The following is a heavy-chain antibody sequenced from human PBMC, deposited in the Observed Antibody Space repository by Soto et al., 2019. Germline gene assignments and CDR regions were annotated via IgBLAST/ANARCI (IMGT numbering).Heavy chain of an antibody. CDR3: ASFMVRGVGSNENIDDY. Sequence: SETLSLTCTVSGGSVSSGSYCWGWVRQPPGRGLEWIGSFYYSGSTFYNPSLKSRVTISVDTSKNQFSLKLSSVTAADTGVYCCASFMVRGVGSNENIDDYWGQGTLVTVSS. D-gene: IGHD3-10*01. J-gene: IGHJ4*03. V-gene: IGHV4-39*01. CDR1: GGSVSSGSYC. CDR2: FYYSGST.